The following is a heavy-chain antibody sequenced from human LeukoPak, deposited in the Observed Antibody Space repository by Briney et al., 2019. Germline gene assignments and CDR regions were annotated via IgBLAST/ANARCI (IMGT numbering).Heavy chain of an antibody. CDR1: GVSISSYY. V-gene: IGHV4-4*09. D-gene: IGHD2-2*01. CDR2: IYTSGST. CDR3: ARARYCSSTSCRMSSGWFDP. J-gene: IGHJ5*02. Sequence: SETLSLTCTVSGVSISSYYWSWIRQPPGKGLEWIGYIYTSGSTNYNPSLKSRVTISVDTSKNQFSLKLSSVTAADTAVYYCARARYCSSTSCRMSSGWFDPWGQGTLVTVSS.